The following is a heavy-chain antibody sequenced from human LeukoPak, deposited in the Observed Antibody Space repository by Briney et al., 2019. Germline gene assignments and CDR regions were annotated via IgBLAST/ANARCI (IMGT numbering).Heavy chain of an antibody. Sequence: GGSLRLSRAASGFSFSSYEMNWVRQAPGKGLEWISYISSSGRTIYYADSVKGRFTISRDNAKNSLYLQMNSLRAEDTAVYYCAELGITMIGGVWGKGTTVTISS. D-gene: IGHD3-10*02. CDR3: AELGITMIGGV. V-gene: IGHV3-48*03. CDR1: GFSFSSYE. J-gene: IGHJ6*04. CDR2: ISSSGRTI.